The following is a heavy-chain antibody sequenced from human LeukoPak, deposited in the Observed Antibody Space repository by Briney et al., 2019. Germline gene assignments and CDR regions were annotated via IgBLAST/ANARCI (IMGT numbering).Heavy chain of an antibody. CDR3: ARHLYDFWSGHYYMDV. J-gene: IGHJ6*03. CDR1: GGSISSYY. V-gene: IGHV4-4*09. D-gene: IGHD3-3*01. Sequence: SETLSLTCTVSGGSISSYYWSWIRQPPGKGLEWIGYIYTSGSTNYNPSLKCRVTISVDTSKNQFSLKLSSVTAADTAVYYCARHLYDFWSGHYYMDVWGKGTTVTVSS. CDR2: IYTSGST.